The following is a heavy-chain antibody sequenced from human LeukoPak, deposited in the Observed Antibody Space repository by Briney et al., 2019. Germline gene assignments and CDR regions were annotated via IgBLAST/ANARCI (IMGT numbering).Heavy chain of an antibody. CDR3: ARAYGSGSYTLLFFDY. D-gene: IGHD3-10*01. CDR1: GYTFTSYY. CDR2: INPSGGGT. J-gene: IGHJ4*02. Sequence: ASVKVSCKASGYTFTSYYMHWVRQAPGQGLEWMGIINPSGGGTSYAQKFQGRVTMTRDTSTSTVYMELSSLRSEDTAVYYCARAYGSGSYTLLFFDYWGREPWSPSPQ. V-gene: IGHV1-46*01.